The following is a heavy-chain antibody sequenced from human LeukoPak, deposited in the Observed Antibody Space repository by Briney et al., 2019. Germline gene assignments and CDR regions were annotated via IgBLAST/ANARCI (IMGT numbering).Heavy chain of an antibody. CDR2: ISGSGGST. CDR1: GFTFNNYA. V-gene: IGHV3-23*01. D-gene: IGHD3-9*01. CDR3: AKAYDDILTNDAFDI. J-gene: IGHJ3*02. Sequence: GGSLRLSCAASGFTFNNYAMSWVRQAPGKGLEWVSAISGSGGSTYYADSVKGRFTISRDNSKNTLYLQMNSLGAEDTAVYYCAKAYDDILTNDAFDIWGQGTMVTVSS.